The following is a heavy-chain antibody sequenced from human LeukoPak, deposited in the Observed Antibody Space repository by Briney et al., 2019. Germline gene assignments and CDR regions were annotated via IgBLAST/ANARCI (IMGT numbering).Heavy chain of an antibody. CDR1: GGSISSSSYY. V-gene: IGHV4-39*07. CDR2: IYYSGGI. D-gene: IGHD3-10*01. Sequence: SETLSLTCTVSGGSISSSSYYWGWIRQPPGKGLEWIGSIYYSGGIYYNPSLKSRVTISVDTSKNQFSLKLSSVTAADTAVYYCARGSWGYVMEWGQGTLVTVSS. J-gene: IGHJ4*02. CDR3: ARGSWGYVME.